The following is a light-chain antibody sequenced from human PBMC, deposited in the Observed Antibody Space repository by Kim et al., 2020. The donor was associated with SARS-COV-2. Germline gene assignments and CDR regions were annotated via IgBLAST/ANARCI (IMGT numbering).Light chain of an antibody. J-gene: IGLJ2*01. CDR1: DSNIGNNY. V-gene: IGLV1-51*01. CDR3: ASWDSNLSALL. Sequence: QSVPTQPPSVSAAPGQKVTISCSGGDSNIGNNYVSWYQHISGTAPKLLIYENSKRPSAIPDRFSASKSGTSAALDITGLLTGDEADYYCASWDSNLSALLFGGGTQLTVL. CDR2: ENS.